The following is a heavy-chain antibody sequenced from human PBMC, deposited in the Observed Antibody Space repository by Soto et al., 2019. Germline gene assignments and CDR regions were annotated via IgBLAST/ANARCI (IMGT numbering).Heavy chain of an antibody. V-gene: IGHV4-30-4*01. Sequence: KSSETLSLTCTVSGDSIRSGNHYWSWIRQPPGKGLEWIGYIYYNGSNYYSPSLKSLATISVDTTKNQFSLKLNSVTAADTAVYYCARVEILTVDGCMDVWGQGTTVTVSS. CDR1: GDSIRSGNHY. CDR3: ARVEILTVDGCMDV. D-gene: IGHD3-9*01. CDR2: IYYNGSN. J-gene: IGHJ6*02.